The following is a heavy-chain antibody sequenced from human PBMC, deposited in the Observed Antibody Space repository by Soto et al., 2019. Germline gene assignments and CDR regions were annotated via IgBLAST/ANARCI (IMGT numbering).Heavy chain of an antibody. CDR2: IIPIFGTA. V-gene: IGHV1-69*13. CDR3: ARDSPDYDFWSGERGWFDP. CDR1: GGTFSSYA. J-gene: IGHJ5*02. Sequence: SVKVSCKASGGTFSSYAISWVRQAPGQGLEWMGGIIPIFGTANYAQKFQGRVTITADESTSTAYMELSSLRSEDTAVYYCARDSPDYDFWSGERGWFDPWGQGTLVTVS. D-gene: IGHD3-3*01.